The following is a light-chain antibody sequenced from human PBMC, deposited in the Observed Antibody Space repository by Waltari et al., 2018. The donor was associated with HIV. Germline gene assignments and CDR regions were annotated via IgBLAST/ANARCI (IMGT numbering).Light chain of an antibody. V-gene: IGKV1-33*01. CDR3: LQYDNLPFT. Sequence: DIQLTQSPSSLSASIGDRVTITCQASQDISKYLHWYQQKPGKAPKVLIYDASNLQTGVPSRFSGSGSGTDFSFTIISLLPEDIATCYCLQYDNLPFTFGPGTKVDIK. J-gene: IGKJ3*01. CDR1: QDISKY. CDR2: DAS.